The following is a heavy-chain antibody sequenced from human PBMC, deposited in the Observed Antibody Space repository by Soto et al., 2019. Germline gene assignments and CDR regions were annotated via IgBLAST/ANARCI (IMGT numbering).Heavy chain of an antibody. V-gene: IGHV4-31*03. CDR1: GGSISSGGYY. CDR3: ARVCGGDCHNGMDV. J-gene: IGHJ6*02. Sequence: QVQLQESGPGLVKPSQTLSLTCTVSGGSISSGGYYWSWSRQHPGKGLEWIGYIHYRGSTCYNPAHKGRVTIAVDTSKNQISLKLSSVTAADTAVYYCARVCGGDCHNGMDVWGQGTTVTVSS. D-gene: IGHD2-21*02. CDR2: IHYRGST.